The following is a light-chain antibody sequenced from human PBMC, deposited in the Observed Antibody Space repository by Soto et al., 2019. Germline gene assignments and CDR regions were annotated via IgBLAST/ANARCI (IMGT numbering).Light chain of an antibody. V-gene: IGKV1-5*01. CDR2: DAS. CDR1: QSISSW. CDR3: QQYNSYSFT. J-gene: IGKJ3*01. Sequence: DIQMTQSPSTLSASVGDRVTITCRASQSISSWLAWYQQKPGKAPKLLIYDASSLESGVPSRFSGSGSGTEFTLTISSLQPDDFATYYCQQYNSYSFTFGPGTKGDIK.